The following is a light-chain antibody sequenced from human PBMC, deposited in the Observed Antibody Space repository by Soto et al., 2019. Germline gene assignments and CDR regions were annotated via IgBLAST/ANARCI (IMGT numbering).Light chain of an antibody. J-gene: IGLJ1*01. V-gene: IGLV1-47*01. CDR3: AAWDDSLSGPNV. CDR1: SSNIGSNY. Sequence: QSVLTQPPLASGTPGQRVTISCSGSSSNIGSNYVYWYQQLPGTAPKLLIYRNYQRPSGVPDRFSGSKSGTSASLAISGLRSEDEADYYCAAWDDSLSGPNVFGTGTKVTVL. CDR2: RNY.